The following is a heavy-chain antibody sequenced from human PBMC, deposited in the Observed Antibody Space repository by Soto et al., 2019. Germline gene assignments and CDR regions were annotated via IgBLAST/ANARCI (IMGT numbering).Heavy chain of an antibody. CDR2: ISPAGTNQ. V-gene: IGHV3-30-3*01. D-gene: IGHD6-6*01. Sequence: GSLRLSCVASGFIFSDYAMHWARQAPGKGLEWVALISPAGTNQYYADSAKGRFTISRDNSKNTLYLQMNSLRPEDTGLYYCARENSRISPRLFQHWGHGTLVTVLL. CDR3: ARENSRISPRLFQH. CDR1: GFIFSDYA. J-gene: IGHJ1*01.